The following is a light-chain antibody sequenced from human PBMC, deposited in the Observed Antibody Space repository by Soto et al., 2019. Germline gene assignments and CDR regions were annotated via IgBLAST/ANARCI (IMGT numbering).Light chain of an antibody. CDR3: QQSYSTPN. CDR1: QSISSY. V-gene: IGKV1-39*01. Sequence: DIQMTQSPSSLSASVGDRVTITCRASQSISSYLNWYQQKPGKAPKLLIYAASSLQSGVPSRFSGSGSGTDFTLTISSLQHEDFATYYCQQSYSTPNFGPGTKVDIK. CDR2: AAS. J-gene: IGKJ3*01.